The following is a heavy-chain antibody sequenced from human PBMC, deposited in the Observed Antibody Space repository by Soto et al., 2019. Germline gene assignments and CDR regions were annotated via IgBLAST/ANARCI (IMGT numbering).Heavy chain of an antibody. CDR1: GGSISRSSYY. CDR2: IYYSGST. CDR3: ARHDWNGVDY. Sequence: QLQLQESGPGLVKPSETLSLTCTVSGGSISRSSYYWGWIRQPPGKGLEWIGSIYYSGSTYYNPSLKSRVTISVDTSKNQFSLKLSSVTAADAAVYYCARHDWNGVDYWGQGTLVTVSS. V-gene: IGHV4-39*01. D-gene: IGHD1-1*01. J-gene: IGHJ4*02.